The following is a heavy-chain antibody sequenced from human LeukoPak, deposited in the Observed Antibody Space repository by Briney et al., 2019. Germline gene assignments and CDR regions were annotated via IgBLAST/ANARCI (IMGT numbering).Heavy chain of an antibody. CDR2: ISYDGSNK. CDR1: GFTFSSYG. J-gene: IGHJ4*02. D-gene: IGHD4-11*01. CDR3: AKDLTRLTTAFDY. V-gene: IGHV3-30*18. Sequence: GRSLRLSCAASGFTFSSYGMHWVRQAPGKGLEWVAVISYDGSNKYYADSMKGRFTISRDNSKNTLYLQMNSLRAEDTAVYYCAKDLTRLTTAFDYWGQGTLVTVSS.